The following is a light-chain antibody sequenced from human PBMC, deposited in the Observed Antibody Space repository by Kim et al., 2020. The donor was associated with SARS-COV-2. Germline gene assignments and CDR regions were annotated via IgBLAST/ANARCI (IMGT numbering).Light chain of an antibody. CDR3: QTWGTGWV. CDR1: SGHSSYA. CDR2: VNSDGSH. J-gene: IGLJ3*02. V-gene: IGLV4-69*01. Sequence: GAAVKLTCTRSSGHSSYANAWHQKQPEKGPRYLMKVNSDGSHNKGDGIPDRFSGSSAGAERYLIISSLQSEDETDYYCQTWGTGWVFGGGTQLTVL.